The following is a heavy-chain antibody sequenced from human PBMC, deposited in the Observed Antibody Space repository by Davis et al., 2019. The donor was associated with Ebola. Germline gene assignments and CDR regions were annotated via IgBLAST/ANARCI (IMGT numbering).Heavy chain of an antibody. CDR1: GGSVSSGSYY. Sequence: MPSETLSLTCTVSGGSVSSGSYYWGWIRQPPGKGLEWIGYIYYSGSTNYNPSLKSRVTISVDTSKNQFSLKLSSVTAADTAVYYCAREALGDYRTEYYFDYWGQGTLVTVSS. J-gene: IGHJ4*02. CDR2: IYYSGST. V-gene: IGHV4-61*01. CDR3: AREALGDYRTEYYFDY. D-gene: IGHD4-11*01.